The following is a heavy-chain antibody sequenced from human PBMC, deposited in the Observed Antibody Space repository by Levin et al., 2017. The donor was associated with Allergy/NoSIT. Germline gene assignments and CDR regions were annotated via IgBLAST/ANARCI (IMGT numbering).Heavy chain of an antibody. Sequence: GGSLRLSCAASGFTFSSYGMHWVRQAPGKGLEWVAVIWYDGSNKYYADSVKGRFTISRDNSKNTLYLQMNSLRAEDTAVYYCAREGGGVVVTAKPYNWFDPWGQGTLVTVSS. D-gene: IGHD2-21*02. V-gene: IGHV3-33*01. J-gene: IGHJ5*02. CDR1: GFTFSSYG. CDR2: IWYDGSNK. CDR3: AREGGGVVVTAKPYNWFDP.